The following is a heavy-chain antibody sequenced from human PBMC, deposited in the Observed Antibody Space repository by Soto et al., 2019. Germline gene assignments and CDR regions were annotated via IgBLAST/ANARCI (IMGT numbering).Heavy chain of an antibody. V-gene: IGHV3-21*01. CDR3: ARDLLRFLEWSPLSYYYYGMDV. D-gene: IGHD3-3*01. CDR1: GFTFSSYS. Sequence: GGSLRLSCAASGFTFSSYSMNWVRQAPGKGLEWVSSISSSSSYIYYADSVKGRFTISRDNAKNSLYLQMNSLRAEDTAVYYCARDLLRFLEWSPLSYYYYGMDVWGQGTTVTVS. J-gene: IGHJ6*02. CDR2: ISSSSSYI.